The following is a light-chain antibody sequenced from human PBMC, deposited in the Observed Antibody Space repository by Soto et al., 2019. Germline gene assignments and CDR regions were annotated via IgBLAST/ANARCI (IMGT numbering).Light chain of an antibody. CDR2: DDS. CDR1: SNDFAGYNY. J-gene: IGLJ1*01. V-gene: IGLV2-14*03. Sequence: QSALTQPASVSGSPGQSITISCAGISNDFAGYNYVSWYQQHPGRVPKLLIYDDSNRPSGVSNRFSGSKSGNTASLTISGLQAEDEADYYCASYTYTSPYVFGIGTKLTVL. CDR3: ASYTYTSPYV.